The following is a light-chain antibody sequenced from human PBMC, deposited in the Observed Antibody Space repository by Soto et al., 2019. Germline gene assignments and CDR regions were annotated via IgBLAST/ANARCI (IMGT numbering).Light chain of an antibody. V-gene: IGLV2-8*01. CDR2: EVS. Sequence: QSALTQPPSASGSPGQSVTISCTGTSSDVGGYNYVSWYQQHPGKAPKLMIYEVSNRPSGVPDRFSGSKSGNTASLTVSGVQDEDEADYYCSSYAGSNNLVFGGGTKLTVL. CDR3: SSYAGSNNLV. J-gene: IGLJ2*01. CDR1: SSDVGGYNY.